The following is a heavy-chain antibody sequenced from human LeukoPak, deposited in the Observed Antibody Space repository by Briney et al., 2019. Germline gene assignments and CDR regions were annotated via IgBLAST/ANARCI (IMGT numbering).Heavy chain of an antibody. D-gene: IGHD2-15*01. V-gene: IGHV3-15*01. CDR3: TTDEWW. CDR1: GFTFSSSA. Sequence: GGSLRLSCAASGFTFSSSAMSWVRQAPGKGLECVGRVKSKTDGGTIDYAAPVKGRFTISRDDSKNMLYLQMNSLKTEDTAVYYCTTDEWWWGQGTLVTVSS. CDR2: VKSKTDGGTI. J-gene: IGHJ4*02.